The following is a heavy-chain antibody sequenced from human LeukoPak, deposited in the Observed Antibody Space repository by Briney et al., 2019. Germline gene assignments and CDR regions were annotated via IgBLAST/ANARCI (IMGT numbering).Heavy chain of an antibody. V-gene: IGHV3-21*01. J-gene: IGHJ3*02. CDR1: GFTFSSYS. Sequence: PGGSLRLSCAASGFTFSSYSMNWVRQAPGKGLEWVSSISSSSSYIYYADSVKGRFTISRDNAKNSLYLQMNSLRAEDTAVYYCARGRGIAAELDAFDIWGQGTMDTVSS. D-gene: IGHD6-25*01. CDR3: ARGRGIAAELDAFDI. CDR2: ISSSSSYI.